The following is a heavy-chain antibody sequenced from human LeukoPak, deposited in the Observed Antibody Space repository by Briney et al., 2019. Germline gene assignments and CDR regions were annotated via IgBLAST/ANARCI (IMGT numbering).Heavy chain of an antibody. CDR3: ARWGASGLALIYYYGMDV. V-gene: IGHV3-73*01. D-gene: IGHD3/OR15-3a*01. J-gene: IGHJ6*02. CDR2: IRSKANNYAT. Sequence: GGSLRLSCAASGFTLSDSVLHWVRQASGKGLEWVGRIRSKANNYATAYAASVRGRFTISRDDSKNTAYLQMNSLKTEDTAVYYCARWGASGLALIYYYGMDVWGQGTTVTVSS. CDR1: GFTLSDSV.